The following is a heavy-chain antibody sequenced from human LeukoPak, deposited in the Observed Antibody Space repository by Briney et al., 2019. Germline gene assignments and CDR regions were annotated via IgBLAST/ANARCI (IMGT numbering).Heavy chain of an antibody. J-gene: IGHJ4*02. Sequence: GGSLRLSCAASGFTFSSSSMNWVRQAPGKGLEWVSCISSSSNTIYYADSVKGRFTISRDNAKDSLYLQMNSLRAEDTAVYYCARSYSFGISFFDYWGQGTLVTVSS. D-gene: IGHD5-18*01. CDR1: GFTFSSSS. V-gene: IGHV3-48*01. CDR3: ARSYSFGISFFDY. CDR2: ISSSSNTI.